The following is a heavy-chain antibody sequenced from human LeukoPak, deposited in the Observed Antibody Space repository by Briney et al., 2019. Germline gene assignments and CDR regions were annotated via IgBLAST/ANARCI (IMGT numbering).Heavy chain of an antibody. D-gene: IGHD3-16*01. V-gene: IGHV1-18*01. CDR2: ISTYDGNT. CDR1: GYTFTSYD. CDR3: ARSLGHYHYYMDV. Sequence: ASVKVSCKAPGYTFTSYDISWVRQAPGQGLEWMGWISTYDGNTNYAQKLQGRVTMTTDTSTSTAYMELRSLRSDDTALYYCARSLGHYHYYMDVWGKGTTVTVSS. J-gene: IGHJ6*03.